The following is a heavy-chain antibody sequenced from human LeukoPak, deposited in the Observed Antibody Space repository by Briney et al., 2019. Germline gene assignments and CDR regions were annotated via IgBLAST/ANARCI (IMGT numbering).Heavy chain of an antibody. J-gene: IGHJ4*02. CDR3: ARQFNCSSTSCYDY. CDR2: INHSGST. D-gene: IGHD2-2*01. CDR1: GGSFSGYY. V-gene: IGHV4-34*01. Sequence: PSETLSLTCAVYGGSFSGYYWSWIRQPPGKGLEWIGEINHSGSTNYNPSLKSRVTISVDTSKNQFSPKLSSVTAADTAVYYCARQFNCSSTSCYDYWGQGTLVTVSS.